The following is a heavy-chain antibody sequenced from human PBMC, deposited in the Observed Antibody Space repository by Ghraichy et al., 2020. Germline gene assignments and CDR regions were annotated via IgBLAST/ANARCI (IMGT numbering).Heavy chain of an antibody. V-gene: IGHV3-21*01. CDR3: ASPQSYYYGMDV. J-gene: IGHJ6*02. Sequence: GGSLRLSCAASGFTFSSYSMNWVRQAPGKGLEWVSSISSSSSYIYYADSVKGRFTISSDNAKNSLYLQMNSLRAEDTAVYYCASPQSYYYGMDVWGQGTTVTVSS. CDR2: ISSSSSYI. CDR1: GFTFSSYS.